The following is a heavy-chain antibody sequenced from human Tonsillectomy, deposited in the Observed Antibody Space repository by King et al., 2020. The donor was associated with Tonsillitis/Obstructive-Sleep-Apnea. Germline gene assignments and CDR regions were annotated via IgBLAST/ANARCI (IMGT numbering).Heavy chain of an antibody. CDR2: ISAHNGHT. CDR1: GYTFTSYG. Sequence: QLVQSGAEVKKPGASVKVSCKASGYTFTSYGISWVRQAPGQGLEWMAWISAHNGHTNYAQKLQGRVTMTTDTSTSTAYMELRSLRSDDTAVYYCARDSXSHYYDSSDYYTFNYWGQGTLVTVSX. J-gene: IGHJ4*02. D-gene: IGHD3-22*01. CDR3: ARDSXSHYYDSSDYYTFNY. V-gene: IGHV1-18*01.